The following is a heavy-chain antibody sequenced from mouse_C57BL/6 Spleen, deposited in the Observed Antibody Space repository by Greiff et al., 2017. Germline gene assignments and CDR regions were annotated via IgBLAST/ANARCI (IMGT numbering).Heavy chain of an antibody. J-gene: IGHJ4*01. Sequence: QVQLQQSGAELVRPGASVKLSCKASGYTFTDYYINWVKQRPGQGLEWIARIYPGSGNTYFNEKFKGKATLTAEKSSSTAYMQLSSLTSEDSAVYFCARWDGYYYAMDYWGQGTSVTVSS. D-gene: IGHD2-3*01. CDR3: ARWDGYYYAMDY. CDR1: GYTFTDYY. CDR2: IYPGSGNT. V-gene: IGHV1-76*01.